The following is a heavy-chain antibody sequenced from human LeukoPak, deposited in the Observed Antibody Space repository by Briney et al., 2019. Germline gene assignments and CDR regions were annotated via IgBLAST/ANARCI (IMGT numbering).Heavy chain of an antibody. J-gene: IGHJ5*02. Sequence: PSETLSLACAVYGGSFSGYYWSWIRQPPGKGLEWIEEINHSGSTNYNPSLKSRVTISVDTPKNQFSLKLSSVTAADTAVYYCARGPTDVRYYDFWSGYPNWFDPWGQGTLVTVSS. D-gene: IGHD3-3*01. V-gene: IGHV4-34*01. CDR3: ARGPTDVRYYDFWSGYPNWFDP. CDR1: GGSFSGYY. CDR2: INHSGST.